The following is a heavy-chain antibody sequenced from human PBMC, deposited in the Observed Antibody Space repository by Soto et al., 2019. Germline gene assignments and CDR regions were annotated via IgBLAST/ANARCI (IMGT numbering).Heavy chain of an antibody. CDR2: IIPILGIA. CDR3: ARDLGIAVRSPTFAY. CDR1: GGTFSSYT. J-gene: IGHJ4*02. Sequence: SVKVSCKASGGTFSSYTISWVRQAPGQGLEWMGRIIPILGIANYAQKFQGRVTITADKSTSTAYMELSSLRSEDTAVYYCARDLGIAVRSPTFAYWGQGTLV. V-gene: IGHV1-69*04. D-gene: IGHD6-19*01.